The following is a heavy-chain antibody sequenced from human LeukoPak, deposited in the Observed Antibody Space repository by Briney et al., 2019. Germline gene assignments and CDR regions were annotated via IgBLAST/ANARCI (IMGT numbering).Heavy chain of an antibody. CDR2: IYSGGDT. D-gene: IGHD3-16*01. V-gene: IGHV3-66*01. CDR3: ARERDRGMTSPYFDS. J-gene: IGHJ4*02. Sequence: GGSLRLSCAASGFTVSSNYMIWVRQAPGKGLEWVSVIYSGGDTYYADSVKGRFTISRDNSKNTLYLQMNSLRAEDTAVYYCARERDRGMTSPYFDSWGQGTLVPVSS. CDR1: GFTVSSNY.